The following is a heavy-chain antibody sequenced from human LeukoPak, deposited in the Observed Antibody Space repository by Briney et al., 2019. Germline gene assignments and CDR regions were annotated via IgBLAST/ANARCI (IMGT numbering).Heavy chain of an antibody. J-gene: IGHJ4*02. V-gene: IGHV3-11*04. Sequence: GGSLRLSCAASGFTFSDYYMTWIRQAPGKGLEWVSHISSSGSTIYYADSVEGRFSISRDNAQNSLFLQLNSLRAEDTAVYYCARDWYSGSYPLDYWGQGTLVTVSS. D-gene: IGHD1-26*01. CDR2: ISSSGSTI. CDR1: GFTFSDYY. CDR3: ARDWYSGSYPLDY.